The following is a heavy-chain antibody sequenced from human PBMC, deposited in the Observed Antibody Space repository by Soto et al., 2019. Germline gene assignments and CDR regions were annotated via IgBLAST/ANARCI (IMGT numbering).Heavy chain of an antibody. V-gene: IGHV3-33*08. CDR3: ARDGQQLTPYALDV. CDR1: GFTLRLHA. J-gene: IGHJ6*02. Sequence: QVQLVESGGGVIQPGRSLRLSCAASGFTLRLHAMHWVRQAPGKGLEWVAQIWYDGSNKYYTDSVKGRFTVSRDDFKNRVFLQMDSLRAEDTAVYYCARDGQQLTPYALDVWGQGTTVIVSS. CDR2: IWYDGSNK. D-gene: IGHD6-13*01.